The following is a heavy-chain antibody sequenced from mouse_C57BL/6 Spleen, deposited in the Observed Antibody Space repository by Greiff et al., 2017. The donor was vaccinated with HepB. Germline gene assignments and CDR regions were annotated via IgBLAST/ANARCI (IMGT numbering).Heavy chain of an antibody. CDR3: AQVSYDDYYWFAY. CDR2: IHPNSGST. J-gene: IGHJ3*01. Sequence: QVQLQQPGAELVKPGASVKLSCKASGYTFTSYWMHWVKQRPGQGLEWIGMIHPNSGSTNYNEKFKSKATLTVDKSSSTAYMQLSSLTSEDSAVYFCAQVSYDDYYWFAYWGQGTLVTVSA. D-gene: IGHD2-3*01. CDR1: GYTFTSYW. V-gene: IGHV1-64*01.